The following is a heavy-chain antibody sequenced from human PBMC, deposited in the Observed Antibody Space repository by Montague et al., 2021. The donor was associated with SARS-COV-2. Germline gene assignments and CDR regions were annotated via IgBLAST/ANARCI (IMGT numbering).Heavy chain of an antibody. V-gene: IGHV4-34*01. CDR1: GESFSDYY. J-gene: IGHJ6*03. CDR2: ITHSGST. Sequence: SETLSLTCAVYGESFSDYYWSWLRQPPGKGLESTAEITHSGSTNYTPSXXSRVTILVDTSKNQFSLKLSYATAADTAVYYCARFLRRVVPAATGHWEKNYYYSCVDVWGKGTTVTVSS. D-gene: IGHD2-2*01. CDR3: ARFLRRVVPAATGHWEKNYYYSCVDV.